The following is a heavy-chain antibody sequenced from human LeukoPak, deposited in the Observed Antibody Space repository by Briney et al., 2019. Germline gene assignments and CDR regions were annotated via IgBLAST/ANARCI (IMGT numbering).Heavy chain of an antibody. CDR3: ARGMYGDYLDAFDI. CDR2: IYYSGST. D-gene: IGHD4-17*01. CDR1: GGSISSSSYY. J-gene: IGHJ3*02. Sequence: SETLSLTCTVSGGSISSSSYYWGWIRQPPGKGLEWIGSIYYSGSTYYNPSLKRRLTISADKSSNQFSLRLSSVAAADTAVYYCARGMYGDYLDAFDIWGQGTMVTVSS. V-gene: IGHV4-39*07.